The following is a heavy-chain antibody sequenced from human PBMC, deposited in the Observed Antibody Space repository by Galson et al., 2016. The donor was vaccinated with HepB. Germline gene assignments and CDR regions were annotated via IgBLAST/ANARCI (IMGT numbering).Heavy chain of an antibody. CDR2: ISTSGSVK. CDR1: GFTFTNAW. D-gene: IGHD3-3*01. J-gene: IGHJ4*02. Sequence: SLRLSCAASGFTFTNAWMTWVRQAPGKGLEWVSYISTSGSVKLYVDSGRGRLNISRDNANNALYLEMKRLRVEDTAVYYCVREGWNGYYGLFEYWGQGLLVTVSS. V-gene: IGHV3-11*04. CDR3: VREGWNGYYGLFEY.